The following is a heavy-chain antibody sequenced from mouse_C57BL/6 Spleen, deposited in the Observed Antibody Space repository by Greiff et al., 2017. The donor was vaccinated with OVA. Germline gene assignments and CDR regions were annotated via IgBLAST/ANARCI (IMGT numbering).Heavy chain of an antibody. CDR2: IRNKANNHAT. J-gene: IGHJ4*01. V-gene: IGHV6-6*01. CDR1: GFTFSDAW. Sequence: EVHLVESGGGLVQPGGSMKLSCAASGFTFSDAWMDWVRQSPEKGLEWVAEIRNKANNHATYYAESVKGRFTISRDDSKSSVYLQMNSLRAEDTGIYYCTRNGSPLYAMDYWGQGTSVTVSS. D-gene: IGHD1-1*01. CDR3: TRNGSPLYAMDY.